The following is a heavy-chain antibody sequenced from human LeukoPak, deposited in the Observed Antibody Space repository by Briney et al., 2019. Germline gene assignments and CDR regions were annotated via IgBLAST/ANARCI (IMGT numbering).Heavy chain of an antibody. D-gene: IGHD6-19*01. J-gene: IGHJ4*02. CDR2: ISGSGGSS. Sequence: PGGSLRLSCAASGVTFSSYAMSWVRQAPGKGLEWVSSISGSGGSSYYADSVKGRFTISRDNSRNTLYLVMNSLRAEDTAVYYCAREDSSGWYNRVDYWGQGTLVTVSS. CDR3: AREDSSGWYNRVDY. CDR1: GVTFSSYA. V-gene: IGHV3-23*01.